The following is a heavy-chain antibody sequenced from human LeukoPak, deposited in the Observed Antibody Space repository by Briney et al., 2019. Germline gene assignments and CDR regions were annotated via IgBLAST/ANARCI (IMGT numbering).Heavy chain of an antibody. J-gene: IGHJ4*02. CDR3: ARHIYTSAATNYFDY. CDR2: IYYSGSA. V-gene: IGHV4-59*08. D-gene: IGHD6-19*01. Sequence: SETLSLTCTVSGGSISNYYWSWIRQPPGKGLEWIGYIYYSGSANYNPSLKSRVTISVDTSKNQFSLRLSSVTAADTAMYYCARHIYTSAATNYFDYWGQGTLVTVSS. CDR1: GGSISNYY.